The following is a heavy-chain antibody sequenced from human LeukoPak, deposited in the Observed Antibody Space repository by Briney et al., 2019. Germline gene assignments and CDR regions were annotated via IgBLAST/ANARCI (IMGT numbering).Heavy chain of an antibody. Sequence: GGSLRLSCAASGFMFSNYWMSWVRLAPGKGLEWVANIKQDGSEIDSVDSMKGRFTISRDNAKNSVYLQMNSLRAEDTALYYCARIGYSSSSFDYWGQGTLVTVSS. J-gene: IGHJ4*02. CDR1: GFMFSNYW. V-gene: IGHV3-7*01. CDR3: ARIGYSSSSFDY. CDR2: IKQDGSEI. D-gene: IGHD6-6*01.